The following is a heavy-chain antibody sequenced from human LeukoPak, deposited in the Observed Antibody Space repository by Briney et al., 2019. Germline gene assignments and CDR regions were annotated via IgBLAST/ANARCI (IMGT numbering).Heavy chain of an antibody. D-gene: IGHD5-18*01. CDR3: ARYSYGYVSRTYYFDY. J-gene: IGHJ4*02. V-gene: IGHV1-69*13. CDR1: GGTFSSYA. CDR2: IIPIFGTA. Sequence: GASVKVSCKASGGTFSSYAISWVRRAPGQGLEWMGGIIPIFGTANYAQKFQGRVTITADESTSTAYMELSSLRSEDTAVYYCARYSYGYVSRTYYFDYWGQGTLVTVSS.